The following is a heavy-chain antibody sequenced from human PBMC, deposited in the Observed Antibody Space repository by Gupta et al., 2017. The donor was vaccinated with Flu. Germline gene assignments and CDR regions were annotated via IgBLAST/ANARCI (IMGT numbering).Heavy chain of an antibody. CDR3: ARHVGVDTAMAYWGKTVAGTVGWFDP. V-gene: IGHV4-59*08. CDR1: GGSISSYY. D-gene: IGHD5-18*01. Sequence: QVQLQESGPGLVKPSETLSLTCTVSGGSISSYYWSWIRQPPGKGLEWIGYIYYSGSTNYNPSLKSRVTISVDTSKNQFSLKLSSVTAADTAVYYCARHVGVDTAMAYWGKTVAGTVGWFDPWGQGTLVTVSS. CDR2: IYYSGST. J-gene: IGHJ5*02.